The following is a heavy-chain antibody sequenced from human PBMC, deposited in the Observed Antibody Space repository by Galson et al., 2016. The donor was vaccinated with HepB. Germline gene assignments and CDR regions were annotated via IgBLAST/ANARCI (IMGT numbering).Heavy chain of an antibody. V-gene: IGHV3-23*01. CDR1: GFTLSNYA. Sequence: SLRLSCAASGFTLSNYAMSWVRQAPGKRLAWVSDISGSGITTYYADSVKGRFTISRDNSKKTVYLQMSSLRAEDTAVYYCARLFGGYIDYWGQGTLVTVSS. CDR2: ISGSGITT. D-gene: IGHD2-15*01. J-gene: IGHJ4*02. CDR3: ARLFGGYIDY.